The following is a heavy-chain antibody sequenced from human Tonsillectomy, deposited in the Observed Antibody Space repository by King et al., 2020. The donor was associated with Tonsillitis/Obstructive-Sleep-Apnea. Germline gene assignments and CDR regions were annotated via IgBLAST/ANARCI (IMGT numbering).Heavy chain of an antibody. CDR2: ISGNGGST. Sequence: VQLVESGGGLVHPGGSLRLSCAASGFTFSAYALSWVRQAPGKGLEWVSSISGNGGSTYYADSVKGRFTISRDNSKNTLYLQMNSLRAEDTAVYYCAKDYRDIVLVIAIVIDYWGQGTLVTVSS. CDR1: GFTFSAYA. J-gene: IGHJ4*02. D-gene: IGHD2-21*01. CDR3: AKDYRDIVLVIAIVIDY. V-gene: IGHV3-23*04.